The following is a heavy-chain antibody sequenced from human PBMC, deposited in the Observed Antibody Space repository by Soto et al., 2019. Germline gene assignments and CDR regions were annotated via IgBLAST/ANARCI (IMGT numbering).Heavy chain of an antibody. CDR1: GFTFSSYG. J-gene: IGHJ6*02. CDR2: IWYDGSNK. Sequence: GSLRLSCTASGFTFSSYGMHWVRQAPGKGLEWVAVIWYDGSNKYYVDSVKGRYTISRDNSKNTLYLQMNSLRAEDTAVFYCARATYSYDSSGYSGYGLDVWGQGATVTVSS. D-gene: IGHD3-22*01. V-gene: IGHV3-33*01. CDR3: ARATYSYDSSGYSGYGLDV.